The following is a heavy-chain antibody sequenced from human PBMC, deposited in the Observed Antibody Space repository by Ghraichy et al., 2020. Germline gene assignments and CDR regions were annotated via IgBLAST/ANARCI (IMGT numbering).Heavy chain of an antibody. CDR2: INPSGGST. CDR3: ASEASSGGTSNWN. D-gene: IGHD2-15*01. V-gene: IGHV1-46*03. J-gene: IGHJ4*02. CDR1: GYTFTSYY. Sequence: ASVKVSCKASGYTFTSYYIHWVRQAPGQGLEWMGIINPSGGSTSYAQKFQGRVTMTRDTSTTTVSMELSSLRSEDTAVYYCASEASSGGTSNWNWGQGTLVTVSS.